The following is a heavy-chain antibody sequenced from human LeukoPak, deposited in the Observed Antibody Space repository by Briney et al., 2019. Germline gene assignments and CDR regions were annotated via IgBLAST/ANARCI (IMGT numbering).Heavy chain of an antibody. Sequence: GGSLRLSCAASGFTFSSYWMHWVRQAPGKGLVWVSRINSDGNITSYADSVKGRFTISRDNAKNSLYLQMNSLRAEDMALYYCAKDGTRSGGNFDYWGQGTLVTVSS. CDR3: AKDGTRSGGNFDY. J-gene: IGHJ4*02. V-gene: IGHV3-74*01. D-gene: IGHD2-15*01. CDR2: INSDGNIT. CDR1: GFTFSSYW.